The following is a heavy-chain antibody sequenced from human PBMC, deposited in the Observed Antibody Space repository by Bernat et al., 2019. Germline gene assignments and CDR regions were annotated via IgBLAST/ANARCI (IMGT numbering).Heavy chain of an antibody. V-gene: IGHV3-33*01. J-gene: IGHJ4*02. CDR3: ARDGCSGGARKDY. D-gene: IGHD2-15*01. CDR2: IWNDGSNK. CDR1: GFTFSSYG. Sequence: QVQLVESGGGVVQPGRSLRLSCAASGFTFSSYGMHWVRQAPGKGLEWVAVIWNDGSNKYYADSVKGRFTLSRDNSKNTLYLQMNSLRAEDTAVYYCARDGCSGGARKDYWGQGTLVTVSS.